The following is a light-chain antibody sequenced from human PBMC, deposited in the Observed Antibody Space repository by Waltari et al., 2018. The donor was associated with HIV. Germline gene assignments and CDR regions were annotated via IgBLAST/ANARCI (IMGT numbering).Light chain of an antibody. J-gene: IGLJ1*01. CDR3: CSYAGSYTYV. CDR2: DVS. V-gene: IGLV2-11*01. CDR1: SSDVGGYTY. Sequence: QSALTQPRSVSGSPGQSVTIYCTGTSSDVGGYTYVSWYQQHPGKAPNLMIYDVSKRPSGVPDRFSGSKSGNTASLTISGLQAEDEADYYCCSYAGSYTYVFGTGTKVTVL.